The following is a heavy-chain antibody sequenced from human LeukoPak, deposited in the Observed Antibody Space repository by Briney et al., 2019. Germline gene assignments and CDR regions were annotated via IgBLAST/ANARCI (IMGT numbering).Heavy chain of an antibody. D-gene: IGHD3-22*01. V-gene: IGHV3-33*06. CDR1: GFTFSSYG. CDR3: AKGRGYYDSSGYYDPASFDY. CDR2: IWYDGSNK. J-gene: IGHJ4*02. Sequence: PGRSLSLSCAASGFTFSSYGMHSVRQAPGKRLEWVAVIWYDGSNKYYADSVKGRFTISGDNSKNTLYLQMKSLRAEDTAVYYCAKGRGYYDSSGYYDPASFDYWGQGTLVTVSS.